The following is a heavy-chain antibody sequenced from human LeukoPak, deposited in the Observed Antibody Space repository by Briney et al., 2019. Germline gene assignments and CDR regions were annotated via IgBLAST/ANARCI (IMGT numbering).Heavy chain of an antibody. D-gene: IGHD6-19*01. Sequence: GGSLRLSCAASGFTFSSYWMSWVRQAPGKGLEWVANIKQDGSEKYYVDSVKGRFTISRDNAKNSLYLQMNSLRAEDTAVYYCARDEGPWSGWLINYWGQGTLVTVSS. CDR1: GFTFSSYW. CDR3: ARDEGPWSGWLINY. J-gene: IGHJ4*02. CDR2: IKQDGSEK. V-gene: IGHV3-7*01.